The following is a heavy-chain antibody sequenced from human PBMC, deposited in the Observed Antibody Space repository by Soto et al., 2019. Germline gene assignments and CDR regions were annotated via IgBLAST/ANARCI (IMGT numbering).Heavy chain of an antibody. Sequence: EVQLLESGGGLVQPGGSLRLSSAASGFTFSSYAMSWVRQAPGKGLEWVSAISGGTSSTYNADSVKGRFTISRDKSKIPLYLQMNGLRAEDTAVYYCAKERWAAAGTPTLDYWGQGTLVTVSS. V-gene: IGHV3-23*01. J-gene: IGHJ4*02. CDR3: AKERWAAAGTPTLDY. CDR2: ISGGTSST. CDR1: GFTFSSYA. D-gene: IGHD6-13*01.